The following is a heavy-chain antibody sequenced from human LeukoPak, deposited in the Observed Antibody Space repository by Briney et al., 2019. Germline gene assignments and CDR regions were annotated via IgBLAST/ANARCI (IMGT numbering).Heavy chain of an antibody. Sequence: KPSETLSLTCTVSGGSISSYYWSWIRQPPGKGLDWIGYIYYTGSTNYNPSLKSRVTLSVDTSKNQFSLKLSSVTAADTAVYYCVGYYDSPGVFDIWGQGTMVTVSS. CDR1: GGSISSYY. J-gene: IGHJ3*02. CDR2: IYYTGST. V-gene: IGHV4-59*13. D-gene: IGHD3-22*01. CDR3: VGYYDSPGVFDI.